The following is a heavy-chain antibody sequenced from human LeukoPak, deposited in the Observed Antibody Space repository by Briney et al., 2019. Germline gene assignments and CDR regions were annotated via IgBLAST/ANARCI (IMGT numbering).Heavy chain of an antibody. CDR3: ARASYSSGWFDY. J-gene: IGHJ4*02. Sequence: PSETLSLTCTVSGGSISSYYWSWIRQPPGKGLEWIGYIYYSGSTNYNPSLKSRVTISVDTSKNQFSLKLSSVTAADTAVYCCARASYSSGWFDYWGQGTLVTVSS. V-gene: IGHV4-59*01. D-gene: IGHD6-19*01. CDR2: IYYSGST. CDR1: GGSISSYY.